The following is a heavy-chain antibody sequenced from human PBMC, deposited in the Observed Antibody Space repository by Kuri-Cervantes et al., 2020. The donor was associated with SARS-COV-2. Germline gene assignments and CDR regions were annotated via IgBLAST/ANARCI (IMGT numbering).Heavy chain of an antibody. CDR3: ARERNGVVRYYYYGMDV. D-gene: IGHD3-3*01. CDR2: INSNSGGT. Sequence: ASVKVSCKASGYTFTGYYMHWVRQAPGQGLEWMGWINSNSGGTNYAQRLQGRVTMTRDTSISTAYMELSRLRSEDTAVYYCARERNGVVRYYYYGMDVWGQGTTVTVSS. V-gene: IGHV1-2*02. J-gene: IGHJ6*02. CDR1: GYTFTGYY.